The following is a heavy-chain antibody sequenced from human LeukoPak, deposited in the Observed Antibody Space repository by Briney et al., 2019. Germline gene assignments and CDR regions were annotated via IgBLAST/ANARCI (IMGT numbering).Heavy chain of an antibody. CDR3: ARDQRNYDFWSGYYTHHYYYGMDV. Sequence: SETLSLTCTVSGGSISSGGYYWSWIRQHPGKGLEWIGYIYYSGSTYYNPSLRSRVTISVDTSKNQFSLKLSSVTAADTAVYYCARDQRNYDFWSGYYTHHYYYGMDVWGQGTTVTVSS. CDR2: IYYSGST. D-gene: IGHD3-3*01. V-gene: IGHV4-31*03. CDR1: GGSISSGGYY. J-gene: IGHJ6*02.